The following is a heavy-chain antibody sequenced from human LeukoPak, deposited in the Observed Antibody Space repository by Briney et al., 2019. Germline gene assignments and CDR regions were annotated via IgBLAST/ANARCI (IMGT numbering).Heavy chain of an antibody. Sequence: ASVKASFKASGYTFTSYYMHWVRQAPGQGLEWMGIINPSGGSTSYAQEFQGRVTMTRDTSTSTVYMELSSLRSEDTAVYYCARDRISPSGGYSYGNVFDYWGQGTLVTVSS. V-gene: IGHV1-46*01. CDR2: INPSGGST. CDR3: ARDRISPSGGYSYGNVFDY. CDR1: GYTFTSYY. D-gene: IGHD5-18*01. J-gene: IGHJ4*02.